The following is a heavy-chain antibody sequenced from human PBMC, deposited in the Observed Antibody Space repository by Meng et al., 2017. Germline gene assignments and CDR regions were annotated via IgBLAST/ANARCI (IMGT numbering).Heavy chain of an antibody. CDR3: ARVKQRDSLRIDSGYDYLFDYFDY. CDR2: INPSGSST. CDR1: GYTFTSYY. D-gene: IGHD5-12*01. J-gene: IGHJ4*02. Sequence: ASVKVSCKASGYTFTSYYMHWVRQAPGQGLEWMGIINPSGSSTSYAQKFQGRVTMTRDTSTSTVYMELSSLRSEDTAVYYCARVKQRDSLRIDSGYDYLFDYFDYWGQGTLVTVS. V-gene: IGHV1-46*01.